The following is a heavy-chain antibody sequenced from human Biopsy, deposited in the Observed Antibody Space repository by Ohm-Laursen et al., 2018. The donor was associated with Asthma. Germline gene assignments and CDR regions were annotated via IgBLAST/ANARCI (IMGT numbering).Heavy chain of an antibody. CDR1: GGPMSSSSHY. CDR2: ISYTGSA. J-gene: IGHJ4*02. Sequence: SQTLSLTRTVSGGPMSSSSHYWGWIRQPPGKGLEWMGSISYTGSAYHNPALKSQVTISVVKSKNPFSLKLDSVTAADTAVYYCARHWDWGSFFDYWGQGTPVTVSS. V-gene: IGHV4-39*01. CDR3: ARHWDWGSFFDY. D-gene: IGHD7-27*01.